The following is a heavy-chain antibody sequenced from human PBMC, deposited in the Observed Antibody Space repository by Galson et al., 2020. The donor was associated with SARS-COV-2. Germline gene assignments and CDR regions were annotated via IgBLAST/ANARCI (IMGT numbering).Heavy chain of an antibody. D-gene: IGHD3-3*01. V-gene: IGHV3-11*01. J-gene: IGHJ4*02. CDR2: ISSSGSTI. Sequence: NSGGSLRLSCAASGFTFSDYYMSWIHQAPGKGLEWVSYISSSGSTIYYADSVKGRFTISRDNAKNSLYLQMNSLRAEDTAVYYCARGDFWSGYYMDYWGQGTLVTVSS. CDR3: ARGDFWSGYYMDY. CDR1: GFTFSDYY.